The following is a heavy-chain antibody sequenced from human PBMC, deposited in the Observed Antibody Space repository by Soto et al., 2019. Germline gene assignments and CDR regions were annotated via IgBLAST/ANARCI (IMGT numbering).Heavy chain of an antibody. CDR3: ARGIRNYYGMDV. D-gene: IGHD5-18*01. CDR1: GFTFSSYW. Sequence: GGSLRLSCAASGFTFSSYWMHWVRQAPGKGLVWVSRIKYDGSNTNYADSVRGRFSISRDNAENTVYLQINSLRAEDTAIYYCARGIRNYYGMDVWGQGTTVTVSS. V-gene: IGHV3-74*01. J-gene: IGHJ6*02. CDR2: IKYDGSNT.